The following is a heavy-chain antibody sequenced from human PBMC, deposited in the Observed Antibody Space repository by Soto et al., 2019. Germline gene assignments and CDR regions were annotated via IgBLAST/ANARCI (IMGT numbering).Heavy chain of an antibody. D-gene: IGHD6-13*01. V-gene: IGHV3-21*01. CDR2: ISSSSSYI. CDR1: GFTFSSYS. J-gene: IGHJ3*02. Sequence: GGSLRPSCAASGFTFSSYSMNWVRQAPGKGLEWVSSISSSSSYIYYADSVKGRFTISRDNAKNSLYLQMNSLRAEDTAVYYCARDSSHDAFDIWGQGTMVTVSS. CDR3: ARDSSHDAFDI.